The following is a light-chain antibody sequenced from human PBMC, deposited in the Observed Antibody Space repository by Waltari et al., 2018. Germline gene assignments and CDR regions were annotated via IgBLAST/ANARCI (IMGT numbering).Light chain of an antibody. CDR1: SGSVSSTSY. CDR2: KIN. Sequence: QTVVTQEPSLSVSPGGTVTLTCALSSGSVSSTSYASWYQQTPGQAPRTLVYKINSRSSGGPDRFSGSVLGNKAALTITGAQAEDESDYYCVLYMGSGIWVFGGGTKLTVL. CDR3: VLYMGSGIWV. J-gene: IGLJ3*02. V-gene: IGLV8-61*01.